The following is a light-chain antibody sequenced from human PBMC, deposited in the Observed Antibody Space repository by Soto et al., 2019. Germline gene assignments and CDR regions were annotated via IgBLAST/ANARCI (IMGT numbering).Light chain of an antibody. CDR3: AAWEDSLNGVV. V-gene: IGLV1-44*01. CDR2: SSN. J-gene: IGLJ7*01. Sequence: QSVLTQPPSASGTPGQRVTISCSGSSSNIGSNSVNWYQQLPVTAPKLLMYSSNQRPSGVPDRFSGSKSGTSASLAISGLQSEDEADYYCAAWEDSLNGVVFGGGTQLNVL. CDR1: SSNIGSNS.